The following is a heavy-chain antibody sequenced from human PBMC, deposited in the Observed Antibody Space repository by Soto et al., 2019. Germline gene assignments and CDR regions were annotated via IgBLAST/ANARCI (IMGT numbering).Heavy chain of an antibody. CDR1: GYIFTGYY. CDR2: IHPNSGGT. Sequence: QVQLVQSGAEVKKPGASVKVSCKASGYIFTGYYLHWVRQAPGQGLEWMGWIHPNSGGTNYAQKFLSRVTRTRNTSISTAYMKLSRLRSDDTAIYYCARRMIMIRRVGMDVWGQGTTVTVSS. D-gene: IGHD3-10*01. CDR3: ARRMIMIRRVGMDV. J-gene: IGHJ6*02. V-gene: IGHV1-2*02.